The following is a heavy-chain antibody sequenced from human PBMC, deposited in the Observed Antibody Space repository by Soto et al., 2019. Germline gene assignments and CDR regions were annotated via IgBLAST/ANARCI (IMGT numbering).Heavy chain of an antibody. Sequence: EVQLLESGGGLVQPGQSLRLSCAASPVSFGGLGMNWVRQAPGKGLEWVSTIDRSGTRTHYADSVKGRFTISRDTSRYTLDLQMDNLRAEDTALYHCVSWLSAHFDFWGRGTLVTVSS. CDR3: VSWLSAHFDF. CDR2: IDRSGTRT. D-gene: IGHD6-19*01. V-gene: IGHV3-23*05. CDR1: PVSFGGLG. J-gene: IGHJ4*02.